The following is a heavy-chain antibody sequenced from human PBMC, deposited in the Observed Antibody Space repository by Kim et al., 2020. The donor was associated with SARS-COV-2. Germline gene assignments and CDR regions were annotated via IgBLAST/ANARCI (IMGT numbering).Heavy chain of an antibody. V-gene: IGHV3-23*01. J-gene: IGHJ4*02. CDR1: GFTFSSYA. D-gene: IGHD6-19*01. Sequence: GGSLRLSCAASGFTFSSYAMSWVRQAPGKGLEWVSAISGSGGSTYYADSVKGRFTISRDNSKNTLYLQMNSLRAEDTAVYYCARLAVAGMGGGGDYWGQGTLVTVSS. CDR3: ARLAVAGMGGGGDY. CDR2: ISGSGGST.